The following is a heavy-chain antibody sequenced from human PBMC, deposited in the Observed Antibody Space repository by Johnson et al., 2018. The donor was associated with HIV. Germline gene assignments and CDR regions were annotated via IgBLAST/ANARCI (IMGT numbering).Heavy chain of an antibody. CDR1: GFTFSSYD. CDR3: ARAVCRGGRCYSHDAFDI. Sequence: VQLVESGGGLKQPGGSLRLSCAASGFTFSSYDMHWVRQATGKGLEWVSTIGTASDTYYPGSVKGRFTVSREDAKNSLYLQMNSLRAGDTALYYCARAVCRGGRCYSHDAFDIWGQGTMVTVSS. J-gene: IGHJ3*02. D-gene: IGHD2-15*01. V-gene: IGHV3-13*01. CDR2: IGTASDT.